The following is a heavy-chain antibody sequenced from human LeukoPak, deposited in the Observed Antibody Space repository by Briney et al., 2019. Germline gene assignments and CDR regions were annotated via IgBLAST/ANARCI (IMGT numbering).Heavy chain of an antibody. Sequence: GSLRLSCAASGFTFSDYYMSWLRQAPGKGLEWVSYISSSGSTIYYADSVKGRFTVSRDNAKNSLYLQMNSLRAEDTAVYYCARDIAVAGTNDAFDIWGQGTMVTVSS. CDR1: GFTFSDYY. D-gene: IGHD6-19*01. CDR2: ISSSGSTI. CDR3: ARDIAVAGTNDAFDI. J-gene: IGHJ3*02. V-gene: IGHV3-11*01.